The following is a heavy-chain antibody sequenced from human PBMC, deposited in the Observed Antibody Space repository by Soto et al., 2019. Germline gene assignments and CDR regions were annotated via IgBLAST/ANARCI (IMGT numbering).Heavy chain of an antibody. V-gene: IGHV1-69*13. Sequence: ASVKVSCKASGGTFDNYAVSWVRQAPGQGLEWMGGIIPMFETVNYAQRFQGRLTIAADESTSTAYMGLTSLTSADTAIYFCARGLRTGNYGMDVWGQGTTVTVPS. CDR1: GGTFDNYA. CDR2: IIPMFETV. J-gene: IGHJ6*02. CDR3: ARGLRTGNYGMDV. D-gene: IGHD2-15*01.